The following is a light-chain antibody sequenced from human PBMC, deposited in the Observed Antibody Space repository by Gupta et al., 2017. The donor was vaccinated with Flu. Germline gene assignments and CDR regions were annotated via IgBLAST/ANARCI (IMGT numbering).Light chain of an antibody. V-gene: IGLV2-14*03. Sequence: QSALTQPASVSGSPGQSLTISCTGTSSDVGGYNYVSWYQQHPGKAPKIMIYEVSNRPLGVSNRFSGSKSGNTAFLTIAGLQAEDEAEYYCSSYSSSDFSVFGGGTKLTVL. CDR3: SSYSSSDFSV. CDR1: SSDVGGYNY. J-gene: IGLJ3*02. CDR2: EVS.